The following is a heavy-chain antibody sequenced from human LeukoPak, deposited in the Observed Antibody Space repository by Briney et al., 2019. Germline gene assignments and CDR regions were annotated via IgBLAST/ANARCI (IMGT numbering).Heavy chain of an antibody. CDR1: GYTFTGYY. CDR2: INPNTGGT. V-gene: IGHV1-2*02. CDR3: ARDRGSYFHDAFDI. D-gene: IGHD1-26*01. Sequence: AAVKLSCTASGYTFTGYYMYWVRQPPGQGLEWMGWINPNTGGTNYAQKFQGRVTMTGDTPISTVYMELSRLTSDDAAVYYCARDRGSYFHDAFDIWGQGTMVIVSS. J-gene: IGHJ3*02.